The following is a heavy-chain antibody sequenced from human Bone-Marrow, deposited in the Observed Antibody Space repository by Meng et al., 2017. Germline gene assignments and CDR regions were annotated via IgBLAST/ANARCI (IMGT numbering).Heavy chain of an antibody. CDR1: GFTFTSSA. CDR3: AADPSFWSGYSVLGY. D-gene: IGHD3-3*01. V-gene: IGHV1-58*01. CDR2: IVVGSGNT. Sequence: SVKVSCKASGFTFTSSAVLWVRQARGQRLEWIGWIVVGSGNTNYAQKFQERVTITRDMSTSTAYMELSSLRSEETAVYYCAADPSFWSGYSVLGYWGQGTQVTVSS. J-gene: IGHJ4*02.